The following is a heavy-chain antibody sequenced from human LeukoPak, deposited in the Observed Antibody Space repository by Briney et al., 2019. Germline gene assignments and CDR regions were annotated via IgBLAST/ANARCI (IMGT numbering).Heavy chain of an antibody. CDR3: ATLYSGTYSKHFDY. Sequence: SETLSLTCTVSGGSISSYYWGWIRQPPGKGLEWIGSIYYSGSTYYNPSLKSRVTISVDTSKNQFSLKLSSVTAADTALYYCATLYSGTYSKHFDYWGQGTLVTVSS. J-gene: IGHJ4*02. CDR2: IYYSGST. V-gene: IGHV4-39*01. CDR1: GGSISSYY. D-gene: IGHD1-26*01.